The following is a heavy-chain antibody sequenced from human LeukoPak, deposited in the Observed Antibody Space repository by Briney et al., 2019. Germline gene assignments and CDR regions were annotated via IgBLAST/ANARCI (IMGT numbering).Heavy chain of an antibody. J-gene: IGHJ4*02. CDR2: ISWNSGSI. CDR1: GFTFDDYA. CDR3: AKVVGYSYGYIDY. D-gene: IGHD5-18*01. V-gene: IGHV3-9*01. Sequence: PGGSLRLSCAASGFTFDDYAMHWVRQAPGEGLEWVSGISWNSGSIGYADSVKGRFTISRDNAKNSLYLQMNSLRAEDTALYYCAKVVGYSYGYIDYWGQGTLVTVSS.